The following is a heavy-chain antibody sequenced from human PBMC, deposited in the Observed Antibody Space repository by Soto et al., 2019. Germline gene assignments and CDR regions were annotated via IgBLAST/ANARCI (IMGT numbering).Heavy chain of an antibody. J-gene: IGHJ6*02. CDR1: GGTFSSYT. V-gene: IGHV1-69*02. CDR3: AREYYYGSGEHYYYYGMDV. Sequence: GASVKVSCKASGGTFSSYTISWVRQAPGQGLEWMGRIIPILGIANHAQKYQGRVTITADKSTSTAYMELSSLRSEDTAVYYCAREYYYGSGEHYYYYGMDVWGQGTTVTVSS. CDR2: IIPILGIA. D-gene: IGHD3-10*01.